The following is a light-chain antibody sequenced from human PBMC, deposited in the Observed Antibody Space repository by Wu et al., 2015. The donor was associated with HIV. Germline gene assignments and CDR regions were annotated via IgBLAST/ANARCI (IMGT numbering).Light chain of an antibody. CDR2: GAS. Sequence: EVVMTQSPATLSVSPGERATLSCRASQSISSNLAWYQQKPGQAPRLLIYGASTRATGIPARFSGSGSGTEFTLTISSLQSKDFAVYFCQQYDNWPPTTFGQGTKVDIK. J-gene: IGKJ1*01. CDR3: QQYDNWPPTT. V-gene: IGKV3-15*01. CDR1: QSISSN.